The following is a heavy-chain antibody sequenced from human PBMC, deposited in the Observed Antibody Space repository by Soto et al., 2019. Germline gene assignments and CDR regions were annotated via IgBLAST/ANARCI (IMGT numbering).Heavy chain of an antibody. V-gene: IGHV1-8*01. CDR1: GYAFTNYE. Sequence: GASVKVYFKAYGYAFTNYEVNLVRQATGQGLEWMGWMNPGSSNTDYAHKFQVRVTMTRNISTSTAYMELSSLGSDDTAIYYCARMAASGSLNWFDPWGQGTLVTVSS. CDR2: MNPGSSNT. J-gene: IGHJ5*02. CDR3: ARMAASGSLNWFDP. D-gene: IGHD3-10*01.